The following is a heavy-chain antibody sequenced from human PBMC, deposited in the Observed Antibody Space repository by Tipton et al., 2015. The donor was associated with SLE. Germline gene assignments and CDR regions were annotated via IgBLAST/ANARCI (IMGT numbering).Heavy chain of an antibody. D-gene: IGHD2-15*01. CDR1: AGSISSSSYY. J-gene: IGHJ3*02. CDR2: INHSGST. Sequence: TLSLTCTVSAGSISSSSYYWGWIRQPPGKGLEWIGEINHSGSTNYNPSLTSRVTISVDTSKNQFSLKLSSVPAADTAVYYCARVVPYGSHCSGGSCYSDAFDIWGQGTMVTVSS. V-gene: IGHV4-39*07. CDR3: ARVVPYGSHCSGGSCYSDAFDI.